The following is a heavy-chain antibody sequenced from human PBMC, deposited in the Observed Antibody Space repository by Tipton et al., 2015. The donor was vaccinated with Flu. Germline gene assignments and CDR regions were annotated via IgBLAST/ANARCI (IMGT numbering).Heavy chain of an antibody. V-gene: IGHV3-7*03. CDR2: IKEDGSEK. D-gene: IGHD3-3*01. CDR3: ARDHPPSITVLGEITDYFGMDV. Sequence: SLRLSCVVSGFTFRYYSMTWVRQAPGKGLEWVATIKEDGSEKYYVDSVKGRFTISRDLAKNSLYLQMNSLRAEDTAVYYCARDHPPSITVLGEITDYFGMDVWGQGTTVTVSS. J-gene: IGHJ6*02. CDR1: GFTFRYYS.